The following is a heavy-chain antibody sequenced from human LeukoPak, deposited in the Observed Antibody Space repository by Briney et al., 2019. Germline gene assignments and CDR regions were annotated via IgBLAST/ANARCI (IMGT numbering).Heavy chain of an antibody. CDR2: IYYSGST. J-gene: IGHJ4*02. CDR1: GGSITTYY. CDR3: AKDPYVARKQLVLGVFDY. Sequence: KASETLSLTCTVSGGSITTYYCSWIRQSPGKGLEWIGYIYYSGSTNYNPSLKSRVTISVDTSKNQFSLKLSSVTAADTAVYYCAKDPYVARKQLVLGVFDYWGQGTLVTVSS. V-gene: IGHV4-59*12. D-gene: IGHD6-6*01.